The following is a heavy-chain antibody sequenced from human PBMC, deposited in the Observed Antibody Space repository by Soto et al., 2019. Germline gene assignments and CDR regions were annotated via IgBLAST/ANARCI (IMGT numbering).Heavy chain of an antibody. CDR2: ISISGKII. Sequence: PGGSLRLSCEGSGFIFSDYEMNWVRQVRGKGLEWISYISISGKIIHYEDSVKGRFTISRDNAKNSVYLQMNSLRVEDTSIYYCARARGFDWFLHSGWGTLVTVSS. V-gene: IGHV3-48*03. CDR1: GFIFSDYE. D-gene: IGHD3-10*01. J-gene: IGHJ5*02. CDR3: ARARGFDWFLH.